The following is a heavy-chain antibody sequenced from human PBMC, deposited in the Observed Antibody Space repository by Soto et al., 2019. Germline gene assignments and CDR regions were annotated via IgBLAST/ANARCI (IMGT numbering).Heavy chain of an antibody. V-gene: IGHV5-10-1*01. D-gene: IGHD5-18*01. CDR2: IDPSDSYT. Sequence: GESLKISCKGSGYSFTIYWISWVRQMPGKGLEWMGRIDPSDSYTNYSPSFQGHVTISADKSISTAYLHWSSLKASDTAMYYCAXRDGYSYGLYYYYGMDVWGQGTTVTVSS. CDR1: GYSFTIYW. CDR3: AXRDGYSYGLYYYYGMDV. J-gene: IGHJ6*02.